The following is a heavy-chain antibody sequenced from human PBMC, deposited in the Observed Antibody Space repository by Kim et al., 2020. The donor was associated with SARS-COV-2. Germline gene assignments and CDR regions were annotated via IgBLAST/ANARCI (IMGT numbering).Heavy chain of an antibody. CDR2: IIPILGIA. D-gene: IGHD6-19*01. Sequence: SVKVSCKASGGTFSSYAISWVRQAPGQGLEWMGRIIPILGIANYAQKFQGRVTITADKSTSTAYMELSSLRSEDTAVYYCARASWGIAVAGTGGAFDYWGQGTLVTVSS. CDR3: ARASWGIAVAGTGGAFDY. J-gene: IGHJ4*02. CDR1: GGTFSSYA. V-gene: IGHV1-69*04.